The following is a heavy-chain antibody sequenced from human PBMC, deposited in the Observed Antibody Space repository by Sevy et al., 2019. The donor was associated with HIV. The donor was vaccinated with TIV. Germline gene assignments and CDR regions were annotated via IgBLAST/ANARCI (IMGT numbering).Heavy chain of an antibody. Sequence: GGSLRLSCAASGFTFDDYAMHWVRQAPGKGLEWVSLISWDGGSTYYADSVKGRFTISRDNSKNSLYLQMNSLRAEDTALYYCAKAPGRSWSHTGNYFDYWGQGTLVTVSS. V-gene: IGHV3-43D*04. CDR2: ISWDGGST. J-gene: IGHJ4*02. CDR3: AKAPGRSWSHTGNYFDY. D-gene: IGHD6-13*01. CDR1: GFTFDDYA.